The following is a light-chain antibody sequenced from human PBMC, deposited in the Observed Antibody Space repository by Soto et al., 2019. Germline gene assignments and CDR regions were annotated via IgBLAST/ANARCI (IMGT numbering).Light chain of an antibody. CDR1: QSVKNY. Sequence: EIVLTQSPDTLSLSPGESATLSCRASQSVKNYLAWYQQKPGQTPRLLIYDASNRAPGIPARFTGSGSGTDFTLTISSLEPEDFAVYYCQQRTKWEITFGGRSRVDMK. CDR3: QQRTKWEIT. J-gene: IGKJ4*01. V-gene: IGKV3-11*01. CDR2: DAS.